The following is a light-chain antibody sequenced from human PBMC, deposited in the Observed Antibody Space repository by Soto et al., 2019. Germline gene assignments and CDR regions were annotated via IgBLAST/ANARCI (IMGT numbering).Light chain of an antibody. Sequence: QSVLTQPPSTSGTPGQRITISCSGDSSNIGTYTVSWYQQFPETAPKLLIYGSNQRPSGVPDRFSGSKSGTSASLSIGGLQSEDEADYYCAAWDDSLNGPTFGGGTKLTVL. V-gene: IGLV1-44*01. J-gene: IGLJ2*01. CDR3: AAWDDSLNGPT. CDR1: SSNIGTYT. CDR2: GSN.